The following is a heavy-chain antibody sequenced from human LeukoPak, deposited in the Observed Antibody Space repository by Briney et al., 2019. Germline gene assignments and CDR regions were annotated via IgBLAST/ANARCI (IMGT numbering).Heavy chain of an antibody. CDR3: AREGAVPAVYVY. J-gene: IGHJ4*02. CDR2: ISTYNGNT. Sequence: GASVKVSCKASGYTFTSYGITWVRQAPGQGLEWMGWISTYNGNTKYAPKLQGRVTMTTDTSTSTAYMELRSLRSDDTAVYYCAREGAVPAVYVYWGQGTLVTVSS. CDR1: GYTFTSYG. D-gene: IGHD2-2*01. V-gene: IGHV1-18*01.